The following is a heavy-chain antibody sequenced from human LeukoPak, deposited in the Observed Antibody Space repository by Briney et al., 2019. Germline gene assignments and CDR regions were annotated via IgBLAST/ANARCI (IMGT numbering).Heavy chain of an antibody. CDR1: GGTFSSYA. Sequence: SVKVSCKASGGTFSSYAISWVRQAPGQGLEWMGGIIPIFGTANYAQKFQGRVTITADESTSTAYMELSSLGSEDTAVYYCARDRAYSSGWSAWFDPWGQGTLVTVSS. V-gene: IGHV1-69*13. D-gene: IGHD6-19*01. CDR2: IIPIFGTA. CDR3: ARDRAYSSGWSAWFDP. J-gene: IGHJ5*02.